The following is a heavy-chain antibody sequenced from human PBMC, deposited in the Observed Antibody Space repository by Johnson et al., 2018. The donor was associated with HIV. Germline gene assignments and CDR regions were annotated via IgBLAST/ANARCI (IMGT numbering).Heavy chain of an antibody. J-gene: IGHJ3*01. CDR1: GFTFSTYG. D-gene: IGHD6-19*01. CDR3: ARVQRSGWFHTDAFDL. CDR2: IWADGSNT. V-gene: IGHV3-33*08. Sequence: VQLVESGGGVVQPGRSPRLSCAASGFTFSTYGMHWVRQAPGTGLEWVAIIWADGSNTYCADSVKGRFTVSRDNSNNILFLQMSSLRSDDTAVYFCARVQRSGWFHTDAFDLWGQGTMVTVSS.